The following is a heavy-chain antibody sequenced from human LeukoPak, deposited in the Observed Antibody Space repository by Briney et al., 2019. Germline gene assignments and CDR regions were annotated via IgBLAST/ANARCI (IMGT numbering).Heavy chain of an antibody. Sequence: GGSLTLPCTPSGLTFSSHTMNWVRKAPEKGLEWVSSIADNGAYSDHADSVKGRFTISRDNARNSLYLDMQNLGAEDTAFYYCVRGDSREYWGWGIRVMVSS. D-gene: IGHD6-13*01. V-gene: IGHV3-21*01. CDR2: IADNGAYS. J-gene: IGHJ4*02. CDR1: GLTFSSHT. CDR3: VRGDSREY.